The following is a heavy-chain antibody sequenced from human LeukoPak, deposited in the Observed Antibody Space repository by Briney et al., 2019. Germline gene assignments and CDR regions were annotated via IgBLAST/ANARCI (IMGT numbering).Heavy chain of an antibody. CDR2: IYSGGST. Sequence: GGSLRLSCAASGFTVSSNYMSWVRQAPGKGLEWVSVIYSGGSTYYADSVKGRFTISRDNSKNTLYLQMNSLRAGDTAVYYCARLSLDYVEGSWYFDLWGRGTLVTVSS. CDR1: GFTVSSNY. CDR3: ARLSLDYVEGSWYFDL. D-gene: IGHD4-17*01. J-gene: IGHJ2*01. V-gene: IGHV3-53*01.